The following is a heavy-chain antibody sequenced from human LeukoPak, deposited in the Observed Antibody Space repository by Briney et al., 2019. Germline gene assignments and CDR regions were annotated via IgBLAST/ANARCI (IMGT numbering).Heavy chain of an antibody. CDR2: ISASGTLT. J-gene: IGHJ3*02. D-gene: IGHD1-26*01. CDR3: ARGGSYLSAFDI. V-gene: IGHV3-48*03. CDR1: GFSFSSYE. Sequence: GGSLRLSCAASGFSFSSYEMNWVRQAPGKGLEWISYISASGTLTHYADSVGGRFTISRDNSKNTLYLQMNSLRAEDTAVYYCARGGSYLSAFDIWGQGTMVTVSS.